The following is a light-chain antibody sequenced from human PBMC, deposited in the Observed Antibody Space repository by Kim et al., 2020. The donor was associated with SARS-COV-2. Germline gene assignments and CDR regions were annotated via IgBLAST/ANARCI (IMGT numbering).Light chain of an antibody. V-gene: IGLV1-44*01. CDR3: ATWDDSLHGVI. CDR1: SSNIGRNT. J-gene: IGLJ2*01. Sequence: GQRVTISCSGSSSNIGRNTVSWYQQCPGTAPKLLIYNNNQRPSGVPDRFSGSKSGTSASLAISGLQSEDEADYYCATWDDSLHGVIFGGGTQLTVL. CDR2: NNN.